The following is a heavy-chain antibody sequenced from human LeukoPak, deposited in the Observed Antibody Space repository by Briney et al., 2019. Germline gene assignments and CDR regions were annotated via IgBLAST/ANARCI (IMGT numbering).Heavy chain of an antibody. CDR3: VRTRYVSSYGDC. Sequence: PGGSLRLSCAASGFTFSSNWMQWVRQAPGKGLVWVSRINSDGTTTNYADSVKGRFTISRDNAKNTLYLQMNSLRAEDTAMYYCVRTRYVSSYGDCWGQGTLVTVSS. CDR2: INSDGTTT. J-gene: IGHJ4*02. V-gene: IGHV3-74*01. D-gene: IGHD1-26*01. CDR1: GFTFSSNW.